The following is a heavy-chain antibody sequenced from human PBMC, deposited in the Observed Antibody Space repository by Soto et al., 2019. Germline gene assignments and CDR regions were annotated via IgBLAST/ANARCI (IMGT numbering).Heavy chain of an antibody. CDR2: ISSTSGAI. V-gene: IGHV3-48*02. Sequence: GGSLRLSCEASGFVFSTYSMNWVRQAPGKGLEWISYISSTSGAIYYADSVKGRFTIFRDNAKNSLFLQMNGLRDDDTAVYYCANQKIRFSVAGTLYGLGVWGQGTTVTVSS. CDR1: GFVFSTYS. CDR3: ANQKIRFSVAGTLYGLGV. J-gene: IGHJ6*02. D-gene: IGHD6-19*01.